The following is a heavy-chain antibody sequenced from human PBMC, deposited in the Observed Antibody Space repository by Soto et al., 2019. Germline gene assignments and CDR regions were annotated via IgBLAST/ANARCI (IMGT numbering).Heavy chain of an antibody. CDR2: IIPIFGTA. J-gene: IGHJ6*02. CDR1: GGTFSSYA. V-gene: IGHV1-69*12. Sequence: QVQLVQSGAEVKKPGSSVKVSCKASGGTFSSYAISWVRQARGQGLEWMGGIIPIFGTANYAQKFQGRVTITADESTSTAYMELSSLRSEDTAVYYCARDRSYGYGDARYGMDVWGQGTTVTVSS. D-gene: IGHD4-17*01. CDR3: ARDRSYGYGDARYGMDV.